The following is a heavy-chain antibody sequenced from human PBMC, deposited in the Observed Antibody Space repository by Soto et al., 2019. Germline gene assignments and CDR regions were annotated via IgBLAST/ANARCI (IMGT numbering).Heavy chain of an antibody. CDR3: SRAGDGDGYYFDY. Sequence: SETLSLTCAVYGGSFSGHYWSWIRQPPGKGLEWIGEINHSGSTNYNPSLKSRVTISVDTSKNQFSLKLSSVTAADTAVYYCSRAGDGDGYYFDYWGRGTLVTVSS. V-gene: IGHV4-34*01. J-gene: IGHJ4*02. CDR1: GGSFSGHY. CDR2: INHSGST. D-gene: IGHD4-17*01.